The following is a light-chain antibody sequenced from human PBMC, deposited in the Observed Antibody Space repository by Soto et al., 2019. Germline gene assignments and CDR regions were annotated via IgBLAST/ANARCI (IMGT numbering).Light chain of an antibody. J-gene: IGKJ1*01. V-gene: IGKV1-5*01. CDR2: DAS. Sequence: DIQMTQSPSTLSASVGDRVSITCRASQSISSWLAWYQQKLGRAPRLLIYDASSLESGVPSRFSGSGYGTEFTLTISSLQPDDFATYYCQQYTSYSAAFGQGTKVDI. CDR3: QQYTSYSAA. CDR1: QSISSW.